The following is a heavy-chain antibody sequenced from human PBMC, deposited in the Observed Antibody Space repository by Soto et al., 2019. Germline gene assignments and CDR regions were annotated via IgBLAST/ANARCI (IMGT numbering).Heavy chain of an antibody. V-gene: IGHV4-31*03. J-gene: IGHJ5*02. Sequence: SETLSLTCTVSGGSISSGGYYWSWIRQHPGKGLEWIGYIYYSGSTYYNPSLKSRVTISVDTSKNQFSLKLSSVTAADTAVYYCARDRRIAAAGSTTGVDPWGQGTLLTVSS. CDR2: IYYSGST. CDR1: GGSISSGGYY. D-gene: IGHD6-13*01. CDR3: ARDRRIAAAGSTTGVDP.